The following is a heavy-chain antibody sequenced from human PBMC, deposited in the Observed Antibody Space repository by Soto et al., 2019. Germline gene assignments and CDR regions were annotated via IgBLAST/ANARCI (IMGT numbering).Heavy chain of an antibody. J-gene: IGHJ6*02. D-gene: IGHD3-3*01. CDR1: GFTSSSYW. CDR3: ARVRYYDFLSAQHGMQD. V-gene: IGHV3-7*01. Sequence: PGGSLRLSCAASGFTSSSYWMSRVRQAPGKGLEWVANIKQDGSEKYYVDSVKGRFTISRDNAKNSLYLQMNSLRAEDTAVYYCARVRYYDFLSAQHGMQDLGQGTTGTVSS. CDR2: IKQDGSEK.